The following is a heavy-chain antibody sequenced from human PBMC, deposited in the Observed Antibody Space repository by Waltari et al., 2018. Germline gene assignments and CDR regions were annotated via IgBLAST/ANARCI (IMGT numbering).Heavy chain of an antibody. Sequence: QVQLQESGPGLVKPSQTLSLTCTVSGGSISSGSYYWSWIRQPAGKGLEWIGYIYTSGSTNYNPALKSRVTISVDTSKNQFSLKLSSVTAADTAVYYCARVYYGSSFDYWGQGTLVIVSS. CDR1: GGSISSGSYY. CDR2: IYTSGST. CDR3: ARVYYGSSFDY. V-gene: IGHV4-61*09. D-gene: IGHD3-10*01. J-gene: IGHJ4*02.